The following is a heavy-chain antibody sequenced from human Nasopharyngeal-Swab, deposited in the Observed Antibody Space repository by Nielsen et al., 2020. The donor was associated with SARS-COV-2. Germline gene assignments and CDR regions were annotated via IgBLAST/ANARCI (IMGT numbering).Heavy chain of an antibody. CDR3: AKGGWVDY. Sequence: GESLKISCAASGFDFTIYGMNWFRQAPGKGLEWVSYITNSGSVKYADPVQGRFTISRDNAKNSLYLQMDSLRAEDTAMYYCAKGGWVDYWGQGTQVTVSS. CDR2: ITNSGSV. J-gene: IGHJ4*02. V-gene: IGHV3-48*01. CDR1: GFDFTIYG. D-gene: IGHD6-19*01.